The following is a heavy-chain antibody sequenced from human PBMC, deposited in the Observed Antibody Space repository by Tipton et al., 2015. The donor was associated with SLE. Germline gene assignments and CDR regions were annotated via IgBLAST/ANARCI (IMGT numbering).Heavy chain of an antibody. CDR2: IYTSGST. D-gene: IGHD2-2*01. Sequence: TLSLTCTVSGGSISSYYWSWIRQPAGKGLEWIGHIYTSGSTNYNPSLKSRVTISVDTSKNQFSLKLSSVTAADTAVYYCARERSLPAARKAPKKGYYYYMDVWGKGTTVTVSS. CDR1: GGSISSYY. J-gene: IGHJ6*03. CDR3: ARERSLPAARKAPKKGYYYYMDV. V-gene: IGHV4-4*07.